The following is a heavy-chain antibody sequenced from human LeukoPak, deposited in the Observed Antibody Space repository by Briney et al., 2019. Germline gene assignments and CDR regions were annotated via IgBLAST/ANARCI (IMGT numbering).Heavy chain of an antibody. CDR1: GFSFTDYH. CDR2: IRTTAEGAKYA. Sequence: GGSLRLSCATSGFSFTDYHMNWVRQAPGKGLEWISNIRTTAEGAKYAYYADSVKGRVTISRDDGKNTLYLHMSSLRDDDTAVYYCASGPWFDPWGQGTLVTVSS. CDR3: ASGPWFDP. J-gene: IGHJ5*02. V-gene: IGHV3-48*02.